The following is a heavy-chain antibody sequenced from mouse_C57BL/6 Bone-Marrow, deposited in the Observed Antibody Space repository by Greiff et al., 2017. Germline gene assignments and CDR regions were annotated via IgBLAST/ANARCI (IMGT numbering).Heavy chain of an antibody. Sequence: QVQLQQPGAELVRPGTSVKLSCKASGYTFTSYWMHWVKQRPGQGLEWIGVIDPSDSYTNYNQKFKGKATLTVDTSSSTAYMQLSSLTSEDSAVYYCARAIITPLFDYRGEKATLSESS. V-gene: IGHV1-59*01. D-gene: IGHD2-5*01. CDR2: IDPSDSYT. CDR1: GYTFTSYW. J-gene: IGHJ2*01. CDR3: ARAIITPLFDY.